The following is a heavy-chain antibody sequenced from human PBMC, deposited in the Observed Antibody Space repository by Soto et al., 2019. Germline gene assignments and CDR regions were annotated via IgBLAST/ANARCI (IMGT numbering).Heavy chain of an antibody. V-gene: IGHV1-69*08. Sequence: QVQLVQSGAEVKKPGSSVKVSCKASGGTFSSYTISWVRQAPGQGLEWMGRIIPILGIANYAQKFQGRVTITADKSTSTAYMELSSLRSEDTAVYYCAREGPVGATKGNWFDPWGQGTLVTVSS. CDR3: AREGPVGATKGNWFDP. D-gene: IGHD1-26*01. J-gene: IGHJ5*02. CDR2: IIPILGIA. CDR1: GGTFSSYT.